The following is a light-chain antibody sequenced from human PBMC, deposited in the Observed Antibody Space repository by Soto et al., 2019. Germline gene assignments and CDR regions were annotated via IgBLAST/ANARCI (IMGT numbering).Light chain of an antibody. V-gene: IGLV1-47*02. CDR2: SNN. CDR3: VSWDDSLSGLV. CDR1: SANIGNNY. Sequence: QSVLTQPPSASGTPGQRVTVSCAGRSANIGNNYVCWYQQLPGTAPKPLIYSNNPRPSGVPDRFSGSKSGTSASLAISGLRSEDEADYYCVSWDDSLSGLVFGTGTKVTVL. J-gene: IGLJ1*01.